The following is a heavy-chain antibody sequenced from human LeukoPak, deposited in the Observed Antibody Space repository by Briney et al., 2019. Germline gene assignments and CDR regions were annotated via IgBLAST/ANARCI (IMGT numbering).Heavy chain of an antibody. Sequence: SVKVSCKASGGTFSSYAISWVRQAPGQGLEWMGRIIPIFGTANYAQKFQGRVTITTDESTSTAYMELSRLRSDDTAVYYCARGYCSGGSCYSVENWFDPWGQGTLVTVSS. CDR1: GGTFSSYA. D-gene: IGHD2-15*01. V-gene: IGHV1-69*05. CDR3: ARGYCSGGSCYSVENWFDP. CDR2: IIPIFGTA. J-gene: IGHJ5*02.